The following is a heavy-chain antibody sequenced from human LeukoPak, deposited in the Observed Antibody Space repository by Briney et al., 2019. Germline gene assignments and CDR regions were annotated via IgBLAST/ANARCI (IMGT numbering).Heavy chain of an antibody. V-gene: IGHV3-48*01. CDR2: IRSGGSTI. CDR3: AKVGYCSSTSCYEAYFDY. D-gene: IGHD2-2*01. CDR1: GFTFSSYS. J-gene: IGHJ4*02. Sequence: PGGSLRLSCAASGFTFSSYSMNWVRQAPGKGLEWVSYIRSGGSTIYYADSVKGRFTISRDNAKNSLYLQMNSLRAEDTAVYYCAKVGYCSSTSCYEAYFDYWGQGTLVTVSS.